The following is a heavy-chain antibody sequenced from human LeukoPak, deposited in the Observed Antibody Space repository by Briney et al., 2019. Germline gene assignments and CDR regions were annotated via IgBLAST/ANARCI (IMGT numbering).Heavy chain of an antibody. V-gene: IGHV4-39*01. CDR1: GDSVSSGSYY. Sequence: MASETLSLTCTVSGDSVSSGSYYWGWIRQPPGKGLEWIGSIYYSGGTYYNPSLKSRVTISVDTSKNQFSLKLSSVTAADTAVYYCARRYSSGIDYWGQGTLVTVSS. D-gene: IGHD3-10*01. CDR2: IYYSGGT. J-gene: IGHJ4*02. CDR3: ARRYSSGIDY.